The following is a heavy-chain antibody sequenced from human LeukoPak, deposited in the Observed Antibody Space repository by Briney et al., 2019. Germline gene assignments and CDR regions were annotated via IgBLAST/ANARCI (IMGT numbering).Heavy chain of an antibody. CDR3: AKDTGIVGATPLYCFDY. V-gene: IGHV3-23*01. CDR2: ISGSGGST. Sequence: PGGSLRLSCAASGFTFDDYAMHWVRQAPGKGLEWVSAISGSGGSTYYADSVKGRFTISRDNSKNTLYLQMNSLRAEDTAVYYCAKDTGIVGATPLYCFDYWGQGTLVTVSS. D-gene: IGHD1-26*01. J-gene: IGHJ4*02. CDR1: GFTFDDYA.